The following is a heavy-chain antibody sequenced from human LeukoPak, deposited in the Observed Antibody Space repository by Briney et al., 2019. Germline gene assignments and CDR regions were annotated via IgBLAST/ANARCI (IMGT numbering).Heavy chain of an antibody. CDR1: GFTFSSYS. D-gene: IGHD3-10*01. J-gene: IGHJ6*04. V-gene: IGHV3-21*04. CDR2: ISSSSSYI. Sequence: GGSLRLSCAASGFTFSSYSMNWVRQAPGKGLEWVSSISSSSSYIYYADSVKGRFTISRDNAKNSLYLQMNSLRAEDTAVYYCAREPTGGLWFGESPNGMDVWGKGTTVTVSS. CDR3: AREPTGGLWFGESPNGMDV.